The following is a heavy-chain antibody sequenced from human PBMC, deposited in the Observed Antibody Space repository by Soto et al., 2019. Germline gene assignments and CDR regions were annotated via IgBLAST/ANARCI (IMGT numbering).Heavy chain of an antibody. J-gene: IGHJ4*02. CDR3: AMGKRYSSSWYGFSLFDY. D-gene: IGHD6-13*01. Sequence: SVKVSCKASGGTFSSYAVSWVRQAPGQGLEWMGGIIPIFGTANYAQKFQGRVTITADESTSTAYMELSSLRSEDTAVYYCAMGKRYSSSWYGFSLFDYWGQGTLVTVSS. V-gene: IGHV1-69*13. CDR1: GGTFSSYA. CDR2: IIPIFGTA.